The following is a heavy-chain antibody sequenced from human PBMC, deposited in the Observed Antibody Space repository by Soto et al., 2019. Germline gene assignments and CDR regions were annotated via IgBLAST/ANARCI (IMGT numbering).Heavy chain of an antibody. D-gene: IGHD3-22*01. Sequence: SETLSLTCTVSGGSISSSSYYWGWIRQPPGKGLEWIGSIYYSGSTYYNPSLKSRVTISVDTSKNQFSLKLSSVTAADTAVYYCAAYYYDSSGHRTPNFYYGMDVWGPGTTVTVSS. J-gene: IGHJ6*02. V-gene: IGHV4-39*01. CDR1: GGSISSSSYY. CDR3: AAYYYDSSGHRTPNFYYGMDV. CDR2: IYYSGST.